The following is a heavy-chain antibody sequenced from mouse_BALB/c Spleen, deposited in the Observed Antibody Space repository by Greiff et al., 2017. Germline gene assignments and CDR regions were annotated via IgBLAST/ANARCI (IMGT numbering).Heavy chain of an antibody. CDR1: GFDFSRYW. CDR2: INPDSSTI. V-gene: IGHV4-1*02. Sequence: EVKLVESGGGLVQPGGSLKLSCAASGFDFSRYWMSWVRQAPGKGLEWIGEINPDSSTINYTPSLKDKFIISRDNAKNTLYLQMSKVRSEDTALYYCARPGTEAMDYWGQGTSVTVSS. D-gene: IGHD3-3*01. J-gene: IGHJ4*01. CDR3: ARPGTEAMDY.